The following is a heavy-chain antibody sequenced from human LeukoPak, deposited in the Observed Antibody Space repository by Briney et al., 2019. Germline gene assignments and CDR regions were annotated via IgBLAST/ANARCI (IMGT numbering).Heavy chain of an antibody. CDR1: EFTFSSYS. CDR3: ARDPPSLRGHAFDI. V-gene: IGHV3-21*01. CDR2: VSSSSSYI. J-gene: IGHJ3*02. D-gene: IGHD1-26*01. Sequence: GGSLRLSCAASEFTFSSYSMNWVRQAPGKGLEWVSSVSSSSSYIYYADSVKGRFTISRDNAKNSLYLQMNSLRAEDTAVYYCARDPPSLRGHAFDIWGQGTMVTVSS.